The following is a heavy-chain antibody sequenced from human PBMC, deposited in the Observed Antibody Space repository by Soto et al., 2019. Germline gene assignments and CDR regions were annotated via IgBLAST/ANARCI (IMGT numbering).Heavy chain of an antibody. CDR1: GGSICSGGYS. J-gene: IGHJ4*02. CDR3: ARGVAAAGTFFDY. CDR2: IYHSGST. V-gene: IGHV4-30-2*01. Sequence: SETLSLTCAVSGGSICSGGYSWSWIRQPPGKGLEWIGYIYHSGSTYYNPSLKSRVTISVDRSKNQFSLKLSSVTAADTAVYYCARGVAAAGTFFDYWGQGTLVTVYS. D-gene: IGHD6-13*01.